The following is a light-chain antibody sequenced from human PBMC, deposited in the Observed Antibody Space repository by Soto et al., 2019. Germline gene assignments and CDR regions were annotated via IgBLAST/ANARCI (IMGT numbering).Light chain of an antibody. CDR2: GAS. J-gene: IGKJ2*01. CDR1: QSLSGSY. CDR3: QQYGISPSYT. V-gene: IGKV3-20*01. Sequence: EIVLTQSPGALSLSPGGGATLSCRASQSLSGSYVAWYQQKLGQPPRLLIYGASNRATGIPDRFSGSWSGTEFTLTISRLEPEDFAVYYCQQYGISPSYTFAQGTKVDIK.